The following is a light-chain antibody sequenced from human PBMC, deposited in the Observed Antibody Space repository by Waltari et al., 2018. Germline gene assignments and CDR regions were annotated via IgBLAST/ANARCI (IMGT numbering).Light chain of an antibody. J-gene: IGKJ4*01. Sequence: EIVLTQSPATLSLSPGERVTLSCRASQSVSSYLAWYQQKPGQAPRLLIYDASNRATGIPARFSGSGSGTDFTLTISSLEPGDFAVYYCQQRSDWPLTCGGGTKVEIK. CDR2: DAS. CDR3: QQRSDWPLT. CDR1: QSVSSY. V-gene: IGKV3-11*01.